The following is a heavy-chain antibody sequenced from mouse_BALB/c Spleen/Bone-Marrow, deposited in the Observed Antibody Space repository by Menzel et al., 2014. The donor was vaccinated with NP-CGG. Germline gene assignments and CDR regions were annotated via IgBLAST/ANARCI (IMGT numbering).Heavy chain of an antibody. CDR2: IWRGGST. Sequence: VNLMESGPGLVPPSQSLSITCTVSGFSLRSYGVHWVRQSPGQGLEWLGVIWRGGSTDYNAAFMSRLSFTKDNSKGQVFFKMNSLRSEDTAIYYCAKNGNCYFEVCGAGSPVTVSS. CDR3: AKNGNCYFEV. D-gene: IGHD1-1*02. V-gene: IGHV2-5*01. CDR1: GFSLRSYG. J-gene: IGHJ1*01.